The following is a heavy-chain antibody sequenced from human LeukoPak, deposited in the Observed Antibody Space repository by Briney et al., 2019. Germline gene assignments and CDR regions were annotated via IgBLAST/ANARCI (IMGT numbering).Heavy chain of an antibody. CDR1: GGTFSSYA. D-gene: IGHD1-26*01. CDR2: IIPIFGTA. CDR3: ARTPYSGSQFDY. V-gene: IGHV1-69*05. J-gene: IGHJ4*02. Sequence: KVSCKASGGTFSSYAISWVRQAPGQGLEWMGRIIPIFGTANYAQKFQGRVTITTDESTSTAYMELSSLRSEDTAVYYCARTPYSGSQFDYWGQGTLVTVSS.